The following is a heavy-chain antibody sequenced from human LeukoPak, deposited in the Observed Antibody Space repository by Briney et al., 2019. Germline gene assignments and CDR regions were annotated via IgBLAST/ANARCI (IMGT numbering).Heavy chain of an antibody. V-gene: IGHV3-7*01. J-gene: IGHJ4*02. CDR3: ARVDLGIAAAGIDY. CDR1: GFTFSSYW. Sequence: PGGSLRLPCAASGFTFSSYWMSWVRQAPGKGLEWVANIKQDGSEKYYVDSVKGRFTISRDNAKNSLYLQMNSLRAEDTAVYYCARVDLGIAAAGIDYWGQGTLVTVSS. D-gene: IGHD6-13*01. CDR2: IKQDGSEK.